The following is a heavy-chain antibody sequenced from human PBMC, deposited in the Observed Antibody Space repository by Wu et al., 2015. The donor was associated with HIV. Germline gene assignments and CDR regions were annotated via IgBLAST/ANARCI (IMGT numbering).Heavy chain of an antibody. J-gene: IGHJ3*02. CDR3: ARTIMYYYDSSGYYYLSAFDI. Sequence: QVQLVQSGAEVKKPGSSVKVSCEASGGTFSSYAISWVRQAPGQGLEWMGGIIPIFGTANYAQKFQGRVTITADESTSTAYMELSSLRSEDTAVYYCARTIMYYYDSSGYYYLSAFDIWGQGTMVTVSS. D-gene: IGHD3-22*01. CDR1: GGTFSSYA. CDR2: IIPIFGTA. V-gene: IGHV1-69*12.